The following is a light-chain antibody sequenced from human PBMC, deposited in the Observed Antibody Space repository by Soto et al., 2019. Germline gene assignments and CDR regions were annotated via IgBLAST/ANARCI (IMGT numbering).Light chain of an antibody. Sequence: DIQMTQSPSTLSASVGDSVTITCRASQSISSWLAWYQQKPGKAATLLIYKASTLESGVPSRFSGRGSETEFTLTISSLQPAYVATYYCQKYNFYLYTLGQRTKLEIK. CDR3: QKYNFYLYT. CDR1: QSISSW. V-gene: IGKV1-5*03. CDR2: KAS. J-gene: IGKJ2*01.